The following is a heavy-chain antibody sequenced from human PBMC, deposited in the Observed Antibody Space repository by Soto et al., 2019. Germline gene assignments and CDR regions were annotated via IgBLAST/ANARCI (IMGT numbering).Heavy chain of an antibody. Sequence: QVQLVESGGGLVKPAGSLRLSCAASGFTFSDYYMSWIRQAPGKELEWISYISSSGNYADYADSMKGRFSISRDNAKNSLYLQVHSLRAEDTAVYYCARSSGSYWWEFDYWGQGTLVTVSS. V-gene: IGHV3-11*06. CDR3: ARSSGSYWWEFDY. CDR1: GFTFSDYY. D-gene: IGHD3-10*01. J-gene: IGHJ4*02. CDR2: ISSSGNYA.